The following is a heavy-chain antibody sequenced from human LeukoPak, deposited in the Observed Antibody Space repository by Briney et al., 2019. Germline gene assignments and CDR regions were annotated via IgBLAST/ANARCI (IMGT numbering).Heavy chain of an antibody. V-gene: IGHV3-23*01. CDR2: ISSNGA. J-gene: IGHJ3*02. Sequence: GGSLRLSCSTSQFNFNKFGMTWVRQAPGKGLEWVSSISSNGAQYADSVQGRFAISRDNSKNTLYLQMNNLRVEDTAVYFCAKDPNGDYIGTFDIWGQGTMVTVSS. D-gene: IGHD4-17*01. CDR3: AKDPNGDYIGTFDI. CDR1: QFNFNKFG.